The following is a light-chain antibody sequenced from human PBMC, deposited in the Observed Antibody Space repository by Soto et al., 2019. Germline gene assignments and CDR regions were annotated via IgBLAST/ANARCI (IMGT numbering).Light chain of an antibody. CDR1: SSDVGGYNY. CDR2: EVS. Sequence: QSVLTQPASGSGSPGQSITICCTGTSSDVGGYNYVSWYQQHPGKAPKLMTYEVSNRPSGVSNRFSGSKSGNTASLTISGLQAEDEADYYCSSYTSSSTLVFGTGTKLTVL. V-gene: IGLV2-14*01. CDR3: SSYTSSSTLV. J-gene: IGLJ1*01.